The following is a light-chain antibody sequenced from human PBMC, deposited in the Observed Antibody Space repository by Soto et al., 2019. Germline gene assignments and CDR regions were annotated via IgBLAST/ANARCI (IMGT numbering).Light chain of an antibody. Sequence: QSLLTQPPSGSGTPGQSGNISCSGSSSTLATNSVNWYQQLPATAPRLLIYTNNRRPSEVPDRFSGSKSGTSASLAISRLQSEDEADYYCAVWDDNLNSVGFGGGTKVTVL. CDR2: TNN. CDR1: SSTLATNS. J-gene: IGLJ2*01. V-gene: IGLV1-44*01. CDR3: AVWDDNLNSVG.